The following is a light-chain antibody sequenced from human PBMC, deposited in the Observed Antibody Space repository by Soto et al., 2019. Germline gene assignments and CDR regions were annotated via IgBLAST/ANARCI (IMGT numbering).Light chain of an antibody. CDR1: SSDVGGYNY. J-gene: IGLJ2*01. CDR3: SSYTSSSPVV. Sequence: QSALTQPASVSGSPGQSITISCTETSSDVGGYNYVSWYQHHPGKAPKLMIYEVGNRPSGVSNRFSGSKSGNTASLTISGLQAEDEADYYCSSYTSSSPVVFGGGTKLTVL. CDR2: EVG. V-gene: IGLV2-14*01.